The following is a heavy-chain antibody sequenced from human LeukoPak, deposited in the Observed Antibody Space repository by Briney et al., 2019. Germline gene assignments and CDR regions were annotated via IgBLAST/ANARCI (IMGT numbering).Heavy chain of an antibody. CDR3: TRDWRNLGYDY. CDR2: IEGDGNRI. Sequence: GGSLSLSCAAYGFTLSAYCRHWVRQAPGKGLMWVSRIEGDGNRITYADSVKGRFTISRDNAKNTLYLQMNSLRAEDTAVYYCTRDWRNLGYDYWGQGTLVTVSS. D-gene: IGHD5-12*01. J-gene: IGHJ4*02. V-gene: IGHV3-74*01. CDR1: GFTLSAYC.